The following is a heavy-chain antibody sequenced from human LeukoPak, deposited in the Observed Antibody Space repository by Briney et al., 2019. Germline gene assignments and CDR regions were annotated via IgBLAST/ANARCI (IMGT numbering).Heavy chain of an antibody. CDR1: GSTFDNYA. CDR2: IGISAGST. V-gene: IGHV3-23*01. CDR3: AKDRWEITMGDVFGF. Sequence: GGSLRLSCEASGSTFDNYAMSWVRQAPGKGLEWVSTIGISAGSTYYADAVKGRFTISRDNSKKTVILQMNRLRVEDTAVYYRAKDRWEITMGDVFGFWAKGKKVEVSS. J-gene: IGHJ3*01. D-gene: IGHD3-3*01.